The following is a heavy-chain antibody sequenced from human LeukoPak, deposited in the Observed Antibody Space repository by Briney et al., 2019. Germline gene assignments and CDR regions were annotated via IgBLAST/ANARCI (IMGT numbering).Heavy chain of an antibody. CDR3: AKEGRSLQTY. D-gene: IGHD5-24*01. Sequence: GGCLTLSCAASGFIFRSNWMSWARVAPGEGLEWVDNIKEDGTETYYVDSVKGRFTISRDNAKNSLYLQMNSLRVEDTAVYYCAKEGRSLQTYWGQGTLVTVSS. CDR1: GFIFRSNW. V-gene: IGHV3-7*03. J-gene: IGHJ4*02. CDR2: IKEDGTET.